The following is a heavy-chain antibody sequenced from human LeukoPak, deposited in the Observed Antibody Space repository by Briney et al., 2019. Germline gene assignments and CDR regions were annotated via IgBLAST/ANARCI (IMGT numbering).Heavy chain of an antibody. Sequence: PGGSLRLSCAASGFTFSSYAMSWVRQAPGKGLEWVSGISGSGGSTYYADSVKGRFTISRDNSKNTLDLQMISLRAEDTAVYYCAKVRNPDLYFQHWGQGTLVTVSS. D-gene: IGHD1-14*01. J-gene: IGHJ1*01. CDR1: GFTFSSYA. V-gene: IGHV3-23*01. CDR3: AKVRNPDLYFQH. CDR2: ISGSGGST.